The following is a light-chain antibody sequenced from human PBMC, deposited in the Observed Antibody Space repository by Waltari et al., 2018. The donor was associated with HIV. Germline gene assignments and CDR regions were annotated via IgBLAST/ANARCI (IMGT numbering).Light chain of an antibody. CDR2: NVS. CDR3: SSYTSSHTVI. Sequence: QSDLTQSASVSGSPGQSITISCTGTSSDVGGYKDVPWYQQHPAKAPTLVMYNVSNLPSGVSNRFSGSKAGNRAALTSSELQAEDEAEYYCSSYTSSHTVIFGGGTRVTVL. V-gene: IGLV2-14*01. J-gene: IGLJ2*01. CDR1: SSDVGGYKD.